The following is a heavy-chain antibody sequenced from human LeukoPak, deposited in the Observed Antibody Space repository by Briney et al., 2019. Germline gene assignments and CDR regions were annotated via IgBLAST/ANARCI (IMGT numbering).Heavy chain of an antibody. CDR2: INPNSGGT. Sequence: ASVKVSCKASGYTFTGYYMHWVRQAPGQGLEWMGWINPNSGGTNYAQKFQGRVTMTRDTSISTAYMELSSLRSEDTAVYYCAISYAKGEYYFDYWGQGTLVTVSS. J-gene: IGHJ4*02. V-gene: IGHV1-2*02. CDR3: AISYAKGEYYFDY. D-gene: IGHD2-2*01. CDR1: GYTFTGYY.